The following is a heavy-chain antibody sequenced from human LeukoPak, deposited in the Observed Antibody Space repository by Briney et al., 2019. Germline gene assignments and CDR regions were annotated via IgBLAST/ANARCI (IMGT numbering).Heavy chain of an antibody. CDR1: GFTFSSYN. D-gene: IGHD2-15*01. Sequence: GGSLRLSCAASGFTFSSYNMNWVRQAPGKGLEWVSLIYSGGKTYYTDSVKGRFTISRDNSNKTLFLQMNGLRAEDTAVYYCARVRGDSRGNAFDIWGQGAMVTVS. CDR2: IYSGGKT. CDR3: ARVRGDSRGNAFDI. V-gene: IGHV3-53*01. J-gene: IGHJ3*02.